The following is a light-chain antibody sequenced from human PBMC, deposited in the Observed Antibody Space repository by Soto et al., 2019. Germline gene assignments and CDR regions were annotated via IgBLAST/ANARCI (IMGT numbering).Light chain of an antibody. J-gene: IGKJ4*01. CDR1: QSVLNNY. V-gene: IGKV3-20*01. CDR2: GSS. Sequence: VVLTQSPGTLSLSPGERASLSCRASQSVLNNYLAWYQQSPGQSPRLLIYGSSTRATGVPDRFSGSGSGTDFTLTISSLEPEDFAIYYCQQYGGSPLLTFGGGTKVEIK. CDR3: QQYGGSPLLT.